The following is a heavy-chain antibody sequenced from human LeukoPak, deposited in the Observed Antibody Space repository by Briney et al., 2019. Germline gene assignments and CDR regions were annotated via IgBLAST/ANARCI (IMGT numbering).Heavy chain of an antibody. Sequence: GGSLRLSCTASGFTFSTYWMHWVRQAPGKGLVWVSRIEGDGSSTSYAASVKGRFAISRDNAKNTLYLQMNSLRADDTAVYYCTRDPSAVAGNFDYWGQGTLVTVSS. CDR2: IEGDGSST. D-gene: IGHD6-19*01. V-gene: IGHV3-74*01. CDR3: TRDPSAVAGNFDY. CDR1: GFTFSTYW. J-gene: IGHJ4*02.